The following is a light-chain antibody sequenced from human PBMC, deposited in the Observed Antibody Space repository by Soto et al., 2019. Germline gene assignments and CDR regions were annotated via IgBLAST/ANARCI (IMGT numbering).Light chain of an antibody. CDR2: DAS. V-gene: IGKV1-5*01. J-gene: IGKJ5*01. Sequence: DIRMTQSPSTLSASVGERVTITCRASQSISSWLAWYQQKPGKAPKLLIYDASSLESGVPSRFSGSGSGTEFTLTISSLQPDDFATYYCQQYNSYSWTFGQGTRLEIK. CDR1: QSISSW. CDR3: QQYNSYSWT.